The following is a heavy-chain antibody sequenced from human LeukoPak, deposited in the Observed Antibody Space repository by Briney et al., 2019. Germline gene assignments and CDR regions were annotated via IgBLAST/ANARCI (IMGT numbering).Heavy chain of an antibody. D-gene: IGHD6-19*01. CDR1: GYSISSGYY. CDR2: IYHSGST. V-gene: IGHV4-38-2*02. CDR3: ARDQYRDSSGWYFDY. J-gene: IGHJ4*02. Sequence: SSETLSLTCAVSGYSISSGYYWGWIRQPPGKGLEWIGSIYHSGSTYYNPSLKSRVTISVDTSKNQFSLKLSSVTAADTGVYYCARDQYRDSSGWYFDYWGQGTLVTVSS.